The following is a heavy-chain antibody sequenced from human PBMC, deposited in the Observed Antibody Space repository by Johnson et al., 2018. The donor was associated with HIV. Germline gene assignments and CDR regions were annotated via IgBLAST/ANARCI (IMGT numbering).Heavy chain of an antibody. J-gene: IGHJ3*01. Sequence: QVQLVESGGGVVQPGRSLRLSCAASGFTFSSYGMHWVRQAPGKGLEWVAVIWYDGSNKYYADSVKGRFTISRDNSKNTLYLQMNSLRAEDSAIYYCARDATPWGGDYVGYAFDLWGQGTVVTVSS. D-gene: IGHD4-17*01. CDR3: ARDATPWGGDYVGYAFDL. V-gene: IGHV3-33*01. CDR1: GFTFSSYG. CDR2: IWYDGSNK.